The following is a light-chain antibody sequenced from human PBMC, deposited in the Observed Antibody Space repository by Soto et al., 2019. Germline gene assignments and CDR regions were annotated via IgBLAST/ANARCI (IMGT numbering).Light chain of an antibody. CDR3: QQYGSSPLFT. V-gene: IGKV3-20*01. Sequence: EIVLTQSPGTLSLSPGERATLSCRASQSVSSSYFAWYQQKPGQAPRHLIYGASGRATGIPARFSGSGSGTDFSLTISRLEPEDYAVYYYQQYGSSPLFTFGPGTKVDIK. CDR1: QSVSSSY. J-gene: IGKJ3*01. CDR2: GAS.